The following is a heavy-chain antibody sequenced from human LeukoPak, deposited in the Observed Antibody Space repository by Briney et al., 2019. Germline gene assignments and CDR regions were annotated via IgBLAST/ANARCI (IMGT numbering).Heavy chain of an antibody. D-gene: IGHD2-21*01. CDR3: ARVLAYCGGDCYRDAFDI. J-gene: IGHJ3*02. CDR1: GYSFTSYW. V-gene: IGHV5-51*01. CDR2: IYPGDSDT. Sequence: GESLKISCKGSGYSFTSYWIGWVRQMPGKGLEWMGIIYPGDSDTRYSPSFQGQVTISADKSISTAYLQWSSLKASDTAMYYCARVLAYCGGDCYRDAFDIWGQGTMVTVSS.